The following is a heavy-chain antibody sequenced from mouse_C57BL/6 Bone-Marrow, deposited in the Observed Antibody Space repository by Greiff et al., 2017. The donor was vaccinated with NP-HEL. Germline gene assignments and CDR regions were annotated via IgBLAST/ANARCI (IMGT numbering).Heavy chain of an antibody. CDR3: ARGGYGSSYGFAD. J-gene: IGHJ3*01. V-gene: IGHV5-6*01. D-gene: IGHD1-1*01. CDR2: ISSGGSYT. CDR1: GFTFSSYG. Sequence: EVQGVESGGDLVKPGGSLKLSCAASGFTFSSYGMSWVRLTPDKRLEWVATISSGGSYTYYPDSVKGRFTISRDNAKNTLYLQMNGLKSEDTAMYYCARGGYGSSYGFADRGQGTLVTVAA.